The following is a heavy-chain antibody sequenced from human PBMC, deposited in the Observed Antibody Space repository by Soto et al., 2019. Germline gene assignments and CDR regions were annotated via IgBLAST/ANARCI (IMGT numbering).Heavy chain of an antibody. CDR3: EKDPWAYYDFWSGSPYYFDY. D-gene: IGHD3-3*01. CDR1: GFTFSSYW. Sequence: GVSLRLSCAASGFTFSSYWMHWVRQAPGKGLVWVSRINSDGSSTSYADSVKGRFTISRDNAKNTLYLQMNSLRAEDTAVYYCEKDPWAYYDFWSGSPYYFDYRGQGTLVTVSS. J-gene: IGHJ4*02. V-gene: IGHV3-74*01. CDR2: INSDGSST.